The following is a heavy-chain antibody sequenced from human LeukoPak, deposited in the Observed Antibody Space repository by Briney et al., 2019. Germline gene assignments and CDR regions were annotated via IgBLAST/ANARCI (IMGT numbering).Heavy chain of an antibody. V-gene: IGHV3-53*01. Sequence: PGGSLRLSCAASGFTVSSSDMSWVRQAPGKGLEWVSVIYSGGGTYYADSVKGRFTISRDNSKNTLSLQMNSLRAEDTAVYYCARHYKYCSSISCNYFDYWGQGTLVTVSS. CDR1: GFTVSSSD. J-gene: IGHJ4*02. CDR3: ARHYKYCSSISCNYFDY. D-gene: IGHD2-2*01. CDR2: IYSGGGT.